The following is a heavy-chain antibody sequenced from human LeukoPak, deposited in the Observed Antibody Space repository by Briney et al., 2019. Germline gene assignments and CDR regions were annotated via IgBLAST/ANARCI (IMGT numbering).Heavy chain of an antibody. CDR2: IYYSGST. CDR3: ARLRDYYDSSGYYFGFDY. D-gene: IGHD3-22*01. CDR1: GGSISSSSYY. Sequence: SETLSLTCTVSGGSISSSSYYWGWIRQPPGKGLEWIGSIYYSGSTYYNPSLKSRVTISVDTSKNQFSLKLSSVTAADTAVYYCARLRDYYDSSGYYFGFDYWGQGTLVTVSS. J-gene: IGHJ4*02. V-gene: IGHV4-39*07.